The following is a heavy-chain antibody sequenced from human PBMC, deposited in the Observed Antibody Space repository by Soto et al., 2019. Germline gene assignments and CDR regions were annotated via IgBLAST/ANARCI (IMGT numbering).Heavy chain of an antibody. CDR3: ARDRGYSTSWGFYYFES. J-gene: IGHJ4*02. D-gene: IGHD6-13*01. Sequence: QVQLQESGPGLVKPSETLSLTCSVSGGSVNNNNYYWSWIRQPPGKGPEWIGYVCYSGSTNYNPSLKSRVTISLDTSKNQFSLRLSSVTAVDTAVYYCARDRGYSTSWGFYYFESWGQGTLVTVSS. CDR2: VCYSGST. V-gene: IGHV4-61*01. CDR1: GGSVNNNNYY.